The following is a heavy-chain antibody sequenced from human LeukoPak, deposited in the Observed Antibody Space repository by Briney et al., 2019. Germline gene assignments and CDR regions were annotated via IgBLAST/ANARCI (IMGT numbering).Heavy chain of an antibody. CDR2: IRYDGSNK. CDR1: GFTFSSYG. Sequence: GGSLRLSCAASGFTFSSYGMHWVRQAPGKGLEWVAFIRYDGSNKYYADSVKGRFTISRDNAKNSLYLQMNSLRAEDTAVYYCARDKVVGPTICDYWGLGTLVTVSS. J-gene: IGHJ4*02. D-gene: IGHD1-26*01. CDR3: ARDKVVGPTICDY. V-gene: IGHV3-30*02.